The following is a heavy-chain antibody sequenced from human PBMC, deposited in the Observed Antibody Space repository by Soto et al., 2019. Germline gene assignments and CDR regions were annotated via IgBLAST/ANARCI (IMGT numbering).Heavy chain of an antibody. V-gene: IGHV4-30-2*01. D-gene: IGHD4-17*01. CDR2: IYHSGYT. CDR3: ARAHYGDYGYGMDV. Sequence: QLQLQESGSGLVKPSQTLFLTCAVSGGSISSGGYSWSWIRQPPGKGLEWIGYIYHSGYTYCNPSLKSRVTISVDRSKNQFSLKLSSVTAADTAVYYCARAHYGDYGYGMDVWGQGTTVTVSS. CDR1: GGSISSGGYS. J-gene: IGHJ6*02.